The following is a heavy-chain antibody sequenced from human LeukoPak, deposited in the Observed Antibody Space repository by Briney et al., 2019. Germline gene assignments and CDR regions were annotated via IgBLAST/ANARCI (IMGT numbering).Heavy chain of an antibody. CDR3: ASLYIPLMTWSGGWFDP. Sequence: GGTLRLSCAASGFTFSSYEMNWVRQAPGKGLEGVSYISSSGSTIYYADSVKGRFTISRDNAKNSLYLQMNSLRAEDTAVYYCASLYIPLMTWSGGWFDPWGQGTLVTVSS. J-gene: IGHJ5*02. V-gene: IGHV3-48*03. CDR1: GFTFSSYE. D-gene: IGHD3-16*01. CDR2: ISSSGSTI.